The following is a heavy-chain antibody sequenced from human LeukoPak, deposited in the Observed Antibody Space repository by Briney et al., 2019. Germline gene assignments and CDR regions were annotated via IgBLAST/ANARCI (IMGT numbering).Heavy chain of an antibody. CDR3: ARGGYCGGDCYFYY. J-gene: IGHJ4*02. V-gene: IGHV4-34*01. D-gene: IGHD2-21*02. CDR2: INHSGST. CDR1: GGPFSGYY. Sequence: SETLSLTCAVYGGPFSGYYWSWIRQPPGKGLEWIGEINHSGSTNYNPSLKSRLTISIDTSKNQFSLKLSSVTAADTAVYYCARGGYCGGDCYFYYWGQGTLVTVSS.